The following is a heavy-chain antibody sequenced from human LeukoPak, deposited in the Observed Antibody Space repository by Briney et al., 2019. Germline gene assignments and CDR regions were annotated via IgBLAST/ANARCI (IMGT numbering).Heavy chain of an antibody. CDR1: GFTVSSNY. CDR3: ARASFGGVIALPLDY. CDR2: IYSGGST. V-gene: IGHV3-53*01. Sequence: GGSLRLSCAASGFTVSSNYMSWVRQAPGKGLEWVSVIYSGGSTYYADSVKGRFTISRDNSKNTLYLQMNSLRAEDTAVYYCARASFGGVIALPLDYWGQGTLVTVSS. D-gene: IGHD3-16*02. J-gene: IGHJ4*02.